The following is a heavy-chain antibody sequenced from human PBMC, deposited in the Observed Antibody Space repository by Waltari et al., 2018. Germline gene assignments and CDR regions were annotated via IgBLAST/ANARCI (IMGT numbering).Heavy chain of an antibody. Sequence: EEQLVESGGGIVQPGDSLRLTCAASGFTYGNHGRHWVRKAPGKGLGWVSRINGDGSTSNYADSVKGRFTISRDNTKKTLYLQMKRLRVEDTAVYYCARLAPKTYRSPVPGRDYYYGLDVWGQGTTVTVSS. V-gene: IGHV3-74*01. CDR3: ARLAPKTYRSPVPGRDYYYGLDV. D-gene: IGHD6-13*01. CDR1: GFTYGNHG. CDR2: INGDGSTS. J-gene: IGHJ6*02.